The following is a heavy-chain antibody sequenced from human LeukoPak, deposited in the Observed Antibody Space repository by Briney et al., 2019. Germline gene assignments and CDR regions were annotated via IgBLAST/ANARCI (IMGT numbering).Heavy chain of an antibody. J-gene: IGHJ4*02. V-gene: IGHV3-48*03. CDR3: ARVADGGNRLTFYFDN. D-gene: IGHD4-23*01. Sequence: PGGSLRLSCAASGFTFSSYEMNWVRQAPGKGLEWVSYISSSGSTIYYADSVKGRFTISRDNAKNSLYLQMDSLRAEDTAIYYCARVADGGNRLTFYFDNWGQGTLVTVSS. CDR2: ISSSGSTI. CDR1: GFTFSSYE.